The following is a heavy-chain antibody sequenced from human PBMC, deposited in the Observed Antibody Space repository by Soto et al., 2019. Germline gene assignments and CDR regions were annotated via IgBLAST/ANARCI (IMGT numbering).Heavy chain of an antibody. J-gene: IGHJ5*02. Sequence: GASVKVSCKGSGYDFTAYGISWVRQAPGQGLEWLGWVSAYNARTDYSPKVQNRVTMTTETSATTVYMGLRSLRSDDTAMYFCARHTLGGWNAGWYRDNWFDLWG. CDR3: ARHTLGGWNAGWYRDNWFDL. D-gene: IGHD6-19*01. CDR2: VSAYNART. CDR1: GYDFTAYG. V-gene: IGHV1-18*01.